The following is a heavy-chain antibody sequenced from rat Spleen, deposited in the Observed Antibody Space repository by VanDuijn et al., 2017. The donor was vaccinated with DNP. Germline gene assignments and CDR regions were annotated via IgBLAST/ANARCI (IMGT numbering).Heavy chain of an antibody. CDR2: ISYSGTT. V-gene: IGHV3-1*01. Sequence: EVQLQESGPGLVKPSQSLSLTCSVTGYSITSNYWGWIRKFPGNKVEWMAYISYSGTTGYNPSLKSRISITRDTSKNQFFLQVNSVTTEDTATYYCATLTIAANWFAYWGQGTLVTVSS. CDR1: GYSITSNY. CDR3: ATLTIAANWFAY. J-gene: IGHJ3*01. D-gene: IGHD1-2*01.